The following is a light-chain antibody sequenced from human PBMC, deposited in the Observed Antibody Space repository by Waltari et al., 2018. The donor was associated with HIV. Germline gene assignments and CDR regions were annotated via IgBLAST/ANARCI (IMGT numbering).Light chain of an antibody. CDR2: GAS. J-gene: IGKJ5*01. Sequence: IVLTQSPGTLSWSPGEKATISCRASQSVNINYLAWYQHKPGQAPRLLIYGASSRATGIPDRFSGSGSGTDFTLTISRLEPEDSAVYYCQQYGGSPITFGQGTRLEIK. CDR1: QSVNINY. CDR3: QQYGGSPIT. V-gene: IGKV3-20*01.